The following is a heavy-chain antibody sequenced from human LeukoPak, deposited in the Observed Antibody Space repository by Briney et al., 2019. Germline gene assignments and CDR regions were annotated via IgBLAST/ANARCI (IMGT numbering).Heavy chain of an antibody. J-gene: IGHJ4*02. V-gene: IGHV3-48*04. CDR2: ITSSSSAT. Sequence: PGGSLRLSCAASGFKFGSFSMGWVRQAPGKGLEWLSYITSSSSATYYADSLMGRFTISRDNAKNSLYLQINSLRVDDTAVYYCARAIASYGASAFWGQGTLVTVSS. CDR1: GFKFGSFS. D-gene: IGHD4/OR15-4a*01. CDR3: ARAIASYGASAF.